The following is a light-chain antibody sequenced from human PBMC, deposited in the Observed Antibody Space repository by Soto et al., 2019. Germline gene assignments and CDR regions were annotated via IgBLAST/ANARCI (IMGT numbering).Light chain of an antibody. Sequence: QSVLTQPPSVSGAPGQRVTISCTGSSSNIGAGHDVHWYQQLPGTAPKLLIYGNGNRPSGVPERFSGSKSGTSASLAITGLQAEDEADYYCQSYDSSLSGSEVFGTGTKVTFL. CDR1: SSNIGAGHD. J-gene: IGLJ1*01. V-gene: IGLV1-40*01. CDR2: GNG. CDR3: QSYDSSLSGSEV.